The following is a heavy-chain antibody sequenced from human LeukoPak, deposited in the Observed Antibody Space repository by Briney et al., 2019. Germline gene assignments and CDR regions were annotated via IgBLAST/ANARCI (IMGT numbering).Heavy chain of an antibody. CDR1: GFTFSNAW. CDR2: VKTTTDGGTA. D-gene: IGHD3-3*01. J-gene: IGHJ4*02. Sequence: GGSLRLSCAASGFTFSNAWMSWVRQAPGKGLEWVGRVKTTTDGGTAEYAAPVKGRFTISRDDSKNTMYLQMNSLKIEDTGVYYCTYEGFDYWGQGTLVTVSS. V-gene: IGHV3-15*01. CDR3: TYEGFDY.